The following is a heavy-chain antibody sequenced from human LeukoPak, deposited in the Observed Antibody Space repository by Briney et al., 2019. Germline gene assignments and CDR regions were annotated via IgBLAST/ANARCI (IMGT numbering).Heavy chain of an antibody. CDR3: ARDTSLAGIAAESVV. D-gene: IGHD6-13*01. J-gene: IGHJ4*02. CDR2: IYYSGST. V-gene: IGHV4-59*01. Sequence: KPSETLSLTCAVYGGSFSGYYWSWIRQPPGKGLEWIGYIYYSGSTNYNPSLKSRVTISVDTSKNQFSLKLSSVTAADTAVYYCARDTSLAGIAAESVVWGQGTLVTVSS. CDR1: GGSFSGYY.